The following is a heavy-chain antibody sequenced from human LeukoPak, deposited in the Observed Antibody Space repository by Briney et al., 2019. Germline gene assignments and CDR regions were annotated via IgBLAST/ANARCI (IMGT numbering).Heavy chain of an antibody. Sequence: GRSLRLSCAASGFTVGSNYMSWVRQSPGKGLEWVSVIYSGGSTYYADSVKGRFTISRDNSKNTLYLQMSSLRVEDTAVYYCTRVKRDGYNPTWVDYWGQGTLVTVSS. D-gene: IGHD5-24*01. V-gene: IGHV3-53*01. CDR3: TRVKRDGYNPTWVDY. CDR2: IYSGGST. J-gene: IGHJ4*02. CDR1: GFTVGSNY.